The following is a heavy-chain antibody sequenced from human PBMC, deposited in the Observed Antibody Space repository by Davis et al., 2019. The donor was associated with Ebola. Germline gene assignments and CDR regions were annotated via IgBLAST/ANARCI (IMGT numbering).Heavy chain of an antibody. CDR2: ISSNGNKQ. J-gene: IGHJ4*02. V-gene: IGHV3-30*03. Sequence: GESLKISCAASGFTFSLHATHWVRQAPGKGLEWVAVISSNGNKQYYADSVKGRFTISRDNSKNTLYLQMNSLRAEDTAVYYCARSIFGVVINPLDYWGQGTLVTVYS. D-gene: IGHD3-3*01. CDR1: GFTFSLHA. CDR3: ARSIFGVVINPLDY.